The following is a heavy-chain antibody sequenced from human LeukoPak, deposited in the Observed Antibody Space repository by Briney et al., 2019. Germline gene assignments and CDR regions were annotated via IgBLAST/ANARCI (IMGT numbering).Heavy chain of an antibody. D-gene: IGHD5-24*01. CDR1: GGSISSGGYY. Sequence: PSETLSLTCTVSGGSISSGGYYWSWIRQHPGKGLEWIGYINYSGNIYYHPSLKSRLTMSVDTSKNQFSLKLASVTAADTAIYYCARSIYYFDYWGQGTLVTVSS. J-gene: IGHJ4*02. CDR2: INYSGNI. CDR3: ARSIYYFDY. V-gene: IGHV4-31*03.